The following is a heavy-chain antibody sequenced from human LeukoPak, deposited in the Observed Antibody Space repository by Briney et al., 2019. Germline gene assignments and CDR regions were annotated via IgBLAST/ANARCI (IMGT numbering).Heavy chain of an antibody. CDR2: IYYSGST. Sequence: SETLSLTCAVYGGSLSGYYWSWIRQPPGKGLEWIGYIYYSGSTYYNPSLKSRVTISVDTSKNQFSLKLSSVTAADTAVYYCARAHDYGAWFDPWGQGTLVTVSS. J-gene: IGHJ5*02. D-gene: IGHD4-17*01. CDR1: GGSLSGYY. V-gene: IGHV4-34*09. CDR3: ARAHDYGAWFDP.